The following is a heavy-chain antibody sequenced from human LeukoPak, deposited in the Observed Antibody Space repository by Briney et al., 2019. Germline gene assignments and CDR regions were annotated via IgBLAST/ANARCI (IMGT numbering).Heavy chain of an antibody. Sequence: SVKVSCKASGSTFINSAMQWVRQARGQRPEWIGWIAVGSGNTNYAQKFLERVTITRDISTTAAHLELSGLRSEDTAVYYCAADLIAVAGSWYWGQGTLVTVSS. J-gene: IGHJ4*02. CDR2: IAVGSGNT. CDR1: GSTFINSA. CDR3: AADLIAVAGSWY. V-gene: IGHV1-58*02. D-gene: IGHD6-19*01.